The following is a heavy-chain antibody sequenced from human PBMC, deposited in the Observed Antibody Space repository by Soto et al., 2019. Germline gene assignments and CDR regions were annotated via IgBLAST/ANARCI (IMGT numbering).Heavy chain of an antibody. CDR1: GDSVSRYD. V-gene: IGHV4-4*07. D-gene: IGHD4-17*01. J-gene: IGHJ4*02. Sequence: QVQLQESGPGLVKPSETLSLTCTVSGDSVSRYDWNWISQPAGKGLEGLGRIFTTRSPNYNASLKSRVSMTIATSKTQCSLKLNLNSVTAADTAVYYCARSPACCDYSNLDIWGQGTLVTVSS. CDR3: ARSPACCDYSNLDI. CDR2: IFTTRSP.